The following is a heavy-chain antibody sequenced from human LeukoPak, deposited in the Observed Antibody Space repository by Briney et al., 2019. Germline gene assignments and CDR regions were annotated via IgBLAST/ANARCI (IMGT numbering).Heavy chain of an antibody. CDR2: IYSGGST. Sequence: GGSLRLSCAASGFTVSSNYMSWVRQAPGKGLEWVSVIYSGGSTYYADSVKGRFTIPRDNAKNSLYLQMNSLRAEDSAVYYCARARTTYYYDSSSGYWGQGTLVTVSS. D-gene: IGHD3-22*01. J-gene: IGHJ4*02. CDR1: GFTVSSNY. V-gene: IGHV3-53*01. CDR3: ARARTTYYYDSSSGY.